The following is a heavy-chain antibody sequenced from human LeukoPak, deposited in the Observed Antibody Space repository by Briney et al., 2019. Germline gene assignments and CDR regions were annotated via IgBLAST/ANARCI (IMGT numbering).Heavy chain of an antibody. CDR2: INWSGGST. D-gene: IGHD3-10*01. Sequence: PGGSLRLSCAASGFTFSSYSMNWVRQAPGKGLEWVSGINWSGGSTSYADSVKGRFTISRDNVKNSLYLQMNSLRAEDTALYYCAREGVSYYGSRNDYWGQGTLVTVSS. CDR1: GFTFSSYS. J-gene: IGHJ4*02. CDR3: AREGVSYYGSRNDY. V-gene: IGHV3-20*04.